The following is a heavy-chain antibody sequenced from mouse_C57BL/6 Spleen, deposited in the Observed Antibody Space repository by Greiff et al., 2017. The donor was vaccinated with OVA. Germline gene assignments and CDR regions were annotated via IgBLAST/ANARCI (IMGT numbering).Heavy chain of an antibody. V-gene: IGHV1-4*01. D-gene: IGHD2-3*01. CDR2: INPSSGYT. Sequence: VKLQESGAELARPGASVKMSCKASGYTFTSYTMHWVKQRPGQGLEWIGYINPSSGYTKYNQKFKDKATLTADKSSSTAYMQLSSLTSEDSAVYYCARGYYPYYFDYWGQGTTLTVSS. CDR3: ARGYYPYYFDY. CDR1: GYTFTSYT. J-gene: IGHJ2*01.